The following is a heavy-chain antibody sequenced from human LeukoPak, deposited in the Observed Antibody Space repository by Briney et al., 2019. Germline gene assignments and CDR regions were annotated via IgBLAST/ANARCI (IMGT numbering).Heavy chain of an antibody. CDR1: GFTFSDYY. V-gene: IGHV3-11*04. CDR3: AREVFRAHYFHY. CDR2: ISSSGSTI. Sequence: GGTLRLSCAASGFTFSDYYMSWIRQAPGKGLEWVSYISSSGSTIYYADSVKGRFTISRDNAKNSLYLQMDSLRAEDTAVYYCAREVFRAHYFHYWGQGTLVTVSS. D-gene: IGHD2-21*01. J-gene: IGHJ4*02.